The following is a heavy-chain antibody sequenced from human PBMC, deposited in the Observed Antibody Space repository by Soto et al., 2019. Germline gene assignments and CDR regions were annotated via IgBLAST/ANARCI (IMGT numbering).Heavy chain of an antibody. J-gene: IGHJ6*03. CDR2: ISAYNGNT. V-gene: IGHV1-18*01. CDR1: GYTFTSYG. CDR3: GRVAQQLVPPYYYYYYMDV. D-gene: IGHD6-13*01. Sequence: ASVKVSCKASGYTFTSYGISWVRQAPGQGLEWMGWISAYNGNTNYAQKLQGRVTMTTDTSTSTAYMELRSLRSDDTAVYYCGRVAQQLVPPYYYYYYMDVWGKGTTVTVSS.